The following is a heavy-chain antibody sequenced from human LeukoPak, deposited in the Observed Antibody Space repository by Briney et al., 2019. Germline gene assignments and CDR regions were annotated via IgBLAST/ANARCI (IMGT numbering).Heavy chain of an antibody. Sequence: GRSLRLSCAASGFTFSNYALHWVRQAPGKGLEWVAVISYDGSNKYYADSVKGRFTISRDNSKNTLYLQMNSLRAEDTAVYYCAKPMGGSSWYGDYWGQGTLVTVSS. V-gene: IGHV3-30*04. CDR3: AKPMGGSSWYGDY. J-gene: IGHJ4*02. CDR1: GFTFSNYA. D-gene: IGHD6-13*01. CDR2: ISYDGSNK.